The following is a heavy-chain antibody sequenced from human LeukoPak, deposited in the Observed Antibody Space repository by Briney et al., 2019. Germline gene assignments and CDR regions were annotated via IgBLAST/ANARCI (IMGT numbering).Heavy chain of an antibody. V-gene: IGHV1-18*01. Sequence: ASVKASCKASGYTFTSYGFSWVRQAPGQGLEWMGWINAYNGNTNYAQKLQGRVTMTTDTSTSTAYMELRSLRFDDTAVYYCARRQGTTLSFDYWGQGTLVTVSS. CDR2: INAYNGNT. D-gene: IGHD1-1*01. CDR1: GYTFTSYG. CDR3: ARRQGTTLSFDY. J-gene: IGHJ4*02.